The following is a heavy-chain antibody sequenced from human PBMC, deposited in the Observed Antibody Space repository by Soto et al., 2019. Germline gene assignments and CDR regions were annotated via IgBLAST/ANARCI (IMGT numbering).Heavy chain of an antibody. CDR2: ISAYNGNT. D-gene: IGHD1-26*01. V-gene: IGHV1-18*01. Sequence: QVQLVQSGAEVKKPGASVKVSCKASGYTFTSYGISWVRQAPGQGLEWMGWISAYNGNTNYAQKLQGRVTMTTDTSTSTAYMELRSLRSDDTAVYYWARASLSEWELLGTMDYWGQGTLVTVSS. CDR1: GYTFTSYG. J-gene: IGHJ4*02. CDR3: ARASLSEWELLGTMDY.